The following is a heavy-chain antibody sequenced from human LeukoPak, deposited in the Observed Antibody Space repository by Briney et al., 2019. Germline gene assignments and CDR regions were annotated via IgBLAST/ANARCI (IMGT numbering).Heavy chain of an antibody. CDR1: GYTFTSYY. V-gene: IGHV1-46*01. CDR3: ARDPVGYCSSTSCYEFDY. D-gene: IGHD2-2*03. CDR2: INPSGGST. J-gene: IGHJ4*02. Sequence: ASVKVSCKASGYTFTSYYMHWVRQPPGQGLEWMGIINPSGGSTSYAQKFQGRVTMTRDTSTSTVYMELSSLRSEDTAVYYCARDPVGYCSSTSCYEFDYWGQGTLVTVSS.